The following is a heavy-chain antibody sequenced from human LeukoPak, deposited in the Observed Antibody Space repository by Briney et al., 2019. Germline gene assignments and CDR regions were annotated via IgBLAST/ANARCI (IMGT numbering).Heavy chain of an antibody. CDR1: GGSISSYY. J-gene: IGHJ4*02. Sequence: SETLSLTCTVSGGSISSYYWSWIRQPPGKGLEWIGYIYYSGNTNYNPSLKRRVTMSIDMSNNQFSLKLSSVTAADTAFYYCARVTRRVSSGDYLFFDSWGQGTRVTASS. V-gene: IGHV4-59*01. CDR3: ARVTRRVSSGDYLFFDS. CDR2: IYYSGNT. D-gene: IGHD2-21*02.